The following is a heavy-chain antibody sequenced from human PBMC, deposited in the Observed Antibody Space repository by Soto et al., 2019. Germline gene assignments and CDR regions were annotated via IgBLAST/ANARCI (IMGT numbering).Heavy chain of an antibody. CDR2: IFHSGRP. Sequence: NPSETLSLTCTVSGGSVRSSTYYWGWIRQPPGKGLEWIGSIFHSGRPHYNPSLKTRLTVSVDTSKNRFSLKLSSVTAADTAVYYCARGPGSSPYYFDYWGQGTLVTVSS. J-gene: IGHJ4*02. D-gene: IGHD6-13*01. CDR1: GGSVRSSTYY. CDR3: ARGPGSSPYYFDY. V-gene: IGHV4-39*01.